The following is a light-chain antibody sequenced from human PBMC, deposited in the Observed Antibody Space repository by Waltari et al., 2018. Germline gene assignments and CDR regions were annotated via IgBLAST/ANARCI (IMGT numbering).Light chain of an antibody. Sequence: DLQMTHSPSSLSPSVGDRVTIPCLASQGISSWLAWYQQKPGKAPKLLIYNASSLQSGVPSRFSGSGSGTDFTLTISSLQPEDFATYYCQQYNSAPPYSFGQGTKVEIK. CDR1: QGISSW. J-gene: IGKJ2*03. CDR3: QQYNSAPPYS. V-gene: IGKV1-12*01. CDR2: NAS.